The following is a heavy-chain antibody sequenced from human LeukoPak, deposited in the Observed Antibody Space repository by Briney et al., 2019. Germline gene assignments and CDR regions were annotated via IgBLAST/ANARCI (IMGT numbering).Heavy chain of an antibody. CDR3: ARQVVAVAGTGYFDY. V-gene: IGHV4-39*01. CDR1: GGSFSGYY. CDR2: IYYSGST. Sequence: SGTLSLTCAFYGGSFSGYYWGWIRQPPGKGLEWIGSIYYSGSTYYNASLKSRGTISVDTSKNQFSLKLNSVTAADTAVYFCARQVVAVAGTGYFDYWGQGTLVTVSS. J-gene: IGHJ4*02. D-gene: IGHD6-19*01.